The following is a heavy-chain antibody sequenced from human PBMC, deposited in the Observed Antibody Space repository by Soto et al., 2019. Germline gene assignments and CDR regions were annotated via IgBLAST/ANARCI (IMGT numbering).Heavy chain of an antibody. CDR2: INHSGST. D-gene: IGHD1-26*01. V-gene: IGHV4-34*01. Sequence: QVQLQQWGAGLLKPSETLSLTCDVYVGSFSGYYWRWIRQPPGKGLEWIGEINHSGSTNYNPSLKSRVTISVDTSKNQFSLELSSVTAADTAVYYCARGPVGRGYFDYWGQGTLVTVSS. CDR3: ARGPVGRGYFDY. J-gene: IGHJ4*02. CDR1: VGSFSGYY.